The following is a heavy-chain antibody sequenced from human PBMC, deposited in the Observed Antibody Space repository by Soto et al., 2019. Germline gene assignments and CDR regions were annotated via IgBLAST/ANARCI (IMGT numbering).Heavy chain of an antibody. D-gene: IGHD2-2*01. CDR2: IKSKTDGGTT. J-gene: IGHJ4*02. CDR1: GFTFSNAW. V-gene: IGHV3-15*01. Sequence: EVQLVESGGGLVKPGGSLRLSCAASGFTFSNAWMSWVRQAPGKGLEWVGRIKSKTDGGTTDYAAPVKGRFTISRDDSKNTLYLQMNSLKTEDTAVYYCTTADIVVVPAAIRGRLDYWGQGTLVTVSS. CDR3: TTADIVVVPAAIRGRLDY.